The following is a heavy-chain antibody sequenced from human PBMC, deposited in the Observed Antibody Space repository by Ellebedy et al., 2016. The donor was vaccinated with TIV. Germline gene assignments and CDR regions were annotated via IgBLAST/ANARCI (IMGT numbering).Heavy chain of an antibody. Sequence: SETLSLTCTVSGGSISSYYWNWIRQPPGKGLECIGYIYYSGSTNYNPSLKSRVTISVDTSKNQFSLKLSSMTAADTAVYYCARATAKLFGAVMGPSYHWGQGALVTVSS. D-gene: IGHD3-3*01. CDR1: GGSISSYY. CDR3: ARATAKLFGAVMGPSYH. V-gene: IGHV4-59*01. J-gene: IGHJ5*02. CDR2: IYYSGST.